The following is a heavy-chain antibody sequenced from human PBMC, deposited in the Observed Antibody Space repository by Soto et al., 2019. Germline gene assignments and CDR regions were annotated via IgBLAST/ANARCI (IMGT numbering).Heavy chain of an antibody. Sequence: HSDALARTCSVAGVSISGYDGSWIRQPAGKGLEWIGRIYTSGSTNYNPSLKSRVTMSVHTSKNQFSLKLSSVTAADTAVYYCARYRWAARPRWGVNWFDPWGQGTLVTLSS. D-gene: IGHD6-6*01. CDR2: IYTSGST. J-gene: IGHJ5*02. V-gene: IGHV4-4*07. CDR3: ARYRWAARPRWGVNWFDP. CDR1: GVSISGYD.